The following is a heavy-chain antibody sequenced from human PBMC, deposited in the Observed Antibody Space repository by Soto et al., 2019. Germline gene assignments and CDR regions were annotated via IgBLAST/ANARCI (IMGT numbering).Heavy chain of an antibody. CDR1: GDSVSRNSAA. J-gene: IGHJ4*02. V-gene: IGHV6-1*01. Sequence: QVQLQQSGRGLVKPSQTLSLTCAISGDSVSRNSAAWNWIRQSPWRGLEWLGRTYYRSKWYNDYAVSVKSRITINPDTSKNRVSLQLNSVTPEDTAVYYCARAERYSYSYSFDYWDQGTLVTVSS. CDR3: ARAERYSYSYSFDY. CDR2: TYYRSKWYN. D-gene: IGHD5-18*01.